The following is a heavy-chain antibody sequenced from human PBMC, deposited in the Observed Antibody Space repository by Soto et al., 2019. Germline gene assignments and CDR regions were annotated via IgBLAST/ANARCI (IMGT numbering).Heavy chain of an antibody. CDR2: ISYDGSNK. CDR1: GFTFSSYG. Sequence: PVGSLRLSCAASGFTFSSYGMHWVRQAPGKGLEWVAVISYDGSNKYYADSVKGRFTISRDNSKNTLYLQMNSLRAEDTAVYYCAKVGGTGTTGYYYYGMDVWGQGTTVTVSS. CDR3: AKVGGTGTTGYYYYGMDV. D-gene: IGHD1-7*01. J-gene: IGHJ6*02. V-gene: IGHV3-30*18.